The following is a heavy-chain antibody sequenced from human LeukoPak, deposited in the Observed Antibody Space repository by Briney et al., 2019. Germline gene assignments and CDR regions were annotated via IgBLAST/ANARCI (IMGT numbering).Heavy chain of an antibody. CDR2: ISAYNGNT. J-gene: IGHJ4*02. CDR1: GYTFTRYG. CDR3: ARLGGEIAAAVPYYFDY. D-gene: IGHD6-13*01. Sequence: ASVKVSCKASGYTFTRYGISRVRQAPGQGLGWVGWISAYNGNTNYAQKLQGRVTKTTDTSTSTAYMELRSLRSDDTAVYYCARLGGEIAAAVPYYFDYWGQGTLVTVSS. V-gene: IGHV1-18*01.